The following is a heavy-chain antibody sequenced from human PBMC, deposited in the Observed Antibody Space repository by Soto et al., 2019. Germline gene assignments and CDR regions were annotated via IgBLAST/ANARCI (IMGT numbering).Heavy chain of an antibody. J-gene: IGHJ4*02. V-gene: IGHV3-23*01. CDR3: SRGRSTITTGVDY. CDR1: GFTFSTYA. D-gene: IGHD1-1*01. CDR2: ISNSGGGT. Sequence: PGESLRLSYTASGFTFSTYAMSWVRQAPGKGLEWISAISNSGGGTYYAASVKGRFTISRDNSKSTLYLQVNSLRAEATAVYYCSRGRSTITTGVDYWGQGTLVTVSS.